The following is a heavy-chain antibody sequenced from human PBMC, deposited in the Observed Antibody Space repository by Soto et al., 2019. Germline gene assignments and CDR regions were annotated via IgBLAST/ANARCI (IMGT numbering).Heavy chain of an antibody. CDR3: AMGYSYAPFDP. CDR2: ISGTGDST. J-gene: IGHJ5*02. D-gene: IGHD5-18*01. CDR1: GFTFSSYA. V-gene: IGHV3-23*01. Sequence: GGSLRLSCAASGFTFSSYAMSWVRQAPGKGLEWVSGISGTGDSTYYADSGKGRFTISRDNSRNTLYLQMSSLRAEDTAVYYCAMGYSYAPFDPWGQGTLVTVSS.